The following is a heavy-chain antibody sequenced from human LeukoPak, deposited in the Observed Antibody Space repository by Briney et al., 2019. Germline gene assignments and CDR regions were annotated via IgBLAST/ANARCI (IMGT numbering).Heavy chain of an antibody. CDR1: GFTFSSYN. D-gene: IGHD2-2*01. CDR2: IDSSSRYI. V-gene: IGHV3-21*01. J-gene: IGHJ4*02. Sequence: GGSLRLSCAASGFTFSSYNMDWVRQAPGKGLEWVSFIDSSSRYIYQADSAKGRFTISRDNAKSSVFLQMNSLRAEDTAVYYCARVGGHCTSTSCPPPDYWGQGTLVTVSS. CDR3: ARVGGHCTSTSCPPPDY.